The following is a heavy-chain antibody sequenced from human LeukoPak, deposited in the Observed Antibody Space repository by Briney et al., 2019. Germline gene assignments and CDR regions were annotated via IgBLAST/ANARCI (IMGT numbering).Heavy chain of an antibody. V-gene: IGHV4-59*08. Sequence: SETLSLTCTVSGGSISSYYWSWIRQPPGKGLEWIGYIYYSGSTNYNPSLKSRVTISVDTSKNQFSLKLSSVTAADTAVYYCARRPIAPDPYAFDIWGQGTMVTVSS. CDR2: IYYSGST. D-gene: IGHD3-22*01. J-gene: IGHJ3*02. CDR1: GGSISSYY. CDR3: ARRPIAPDPYAFDI.